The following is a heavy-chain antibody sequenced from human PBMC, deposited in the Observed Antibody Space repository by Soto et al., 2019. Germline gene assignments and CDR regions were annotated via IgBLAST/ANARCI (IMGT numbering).Heavy chain of an antibody. V-gene: IGHV4-59*08. CDR1: GGSISSYY. J-gene: IGHJ5*02. CDR3: ARLAWVYNWFDP. Sequence: QVQLQESGPGLVKPSETLSLTCTVSGGSISSYYWNWIRQPPGKGLEWIGYIYYSGSTNSTPSLQSRVPLSIGTSKNQFSLKLGSVTAADTAVYYCARLAWVYNWFDPWGQGTLVIVSS. CDR2: IYYSGST. D-gene: IGHD1-26*01.